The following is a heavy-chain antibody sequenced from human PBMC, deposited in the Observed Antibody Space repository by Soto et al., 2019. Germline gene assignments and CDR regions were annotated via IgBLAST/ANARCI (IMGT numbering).Heavy chain of an antibody. D-gene: IGHD4-17*01. V-gene: IGHV1-18*01. CDR1: GYTFTSYG. J-gene: IGHJ4*02. CDR3: AREFADYGDTETKDY. CDR2: ISAYNGNT. Sequence: ASVKVSCKASGYTFTSYGISWVRQAPGQGLEWMGWISAYNGNTNYAQKLQGRVTMTTDTSTSTAYMELRSLRSDDTAVYYCAREFADYGDTETKDYWGQGTLVTVSS.